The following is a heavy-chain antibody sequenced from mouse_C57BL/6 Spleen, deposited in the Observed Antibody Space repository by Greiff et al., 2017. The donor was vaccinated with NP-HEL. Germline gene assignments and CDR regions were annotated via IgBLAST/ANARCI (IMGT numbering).Heavy chain of an antibody. D-gene: IGHD4-1*01. CDR3: ARHEERANWDYWYFDV. Sequence: VQLVESGAELVKPGASVKLSCKASGYTFTEYTIHWVKQRSGQGLEWIGWFYPGSGSIKYNEKFKDKATLTADKSSSTVYMELSRLTSEDSAVYFCARHEERANWDYWYFDVWGTGTTVTVSS. J-gene: IGHJ1*03. V-gene: IGHV1-62-2*01. CDR1: GYTFTEYT. CDR2: FYPGSGSI.